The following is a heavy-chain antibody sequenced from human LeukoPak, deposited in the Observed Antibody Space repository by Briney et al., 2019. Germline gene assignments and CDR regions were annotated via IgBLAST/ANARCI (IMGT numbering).Heavy chain of an antibody. Sequence: SETLSLTCTVSGGSISSGGYYWSWIRQHPGKGLEWIGYIYYSGSTYYNPSLKSRVTISVDTSKNQFSLKLSSVTAADTAVYYCARGGGDYLFFPFGYWGQGTLVTVSS. D-gene: IGHD4-17*01. CDR3: ARGGGDYLFFPFGY. CDR1: GGSISSGGYY. CDR2: IYYSGST. V-gene: IGHV4-31*03. J-gene: IGHJ4*02.